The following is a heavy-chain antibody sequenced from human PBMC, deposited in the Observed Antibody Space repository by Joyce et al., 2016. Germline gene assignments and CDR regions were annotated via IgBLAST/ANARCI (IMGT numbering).Heavy chain of an antibody. V-gene: IGHV3-21*02. Sequence: EVQLVESGGGLVKPGGSLRISCAASGFTFSTSSMSWFRRAPGKGLEWFSAISSDSTYIFYADSVKGRFTVSRDNAKNSLYLRMNSLRAEDTAVFFCARGGIVYDYSMDLWGQGTTVTVSS. J-gene: IGHJ6*02. D-gene: IGHD3-22*01. CDR1: GFTFSTSS. CDR2: ISSDSTYI. CDR3: ARGGIVYDYSMDL.